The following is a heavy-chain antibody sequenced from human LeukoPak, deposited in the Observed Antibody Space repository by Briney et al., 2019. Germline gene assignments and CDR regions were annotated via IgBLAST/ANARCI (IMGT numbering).Heavy chain of an antibody. CDR1: GGSISSGLYS. Sequence: SQTLSLTCDVSGGSISSGLYSWSWIRQPLGKGLKWIVYIYHTGSTYYNPSLKSRVTISVDTSKNQFSLRLSSVTAADTAVYYCARLQYCSGTSCYWFDPWGQGTLVTVSS. D-gene: IGHD2-2*01. J-gene: IGHJ5*02. CDR2: IYHTGST. CDR3: ARLQYCSGTSCYWFDP. V-gene: IGHV4-30-2*01.